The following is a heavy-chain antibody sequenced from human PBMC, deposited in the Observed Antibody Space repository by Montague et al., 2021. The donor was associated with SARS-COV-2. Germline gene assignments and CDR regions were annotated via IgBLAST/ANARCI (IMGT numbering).Heavy chain of an antibody. D-gene: IGHD2-8*01. CDR1: GGAMSSYY. Sequence: SETLSLTCTVSGGAMSSYYWCWIRQPPGKGLEWIGYSYYSGSTNXNPSLKSRVTISVDTSKNQFSLQLSSVTAADTAAYYCARPGCSNGRHSCGFDPWGQGTLVTVSS. V-gene: IGHV4-59*08. J-gene: IGHJ5*02. CDR3: ARPGCSNGRHSCGFDP. CDR2: SYYSGST.